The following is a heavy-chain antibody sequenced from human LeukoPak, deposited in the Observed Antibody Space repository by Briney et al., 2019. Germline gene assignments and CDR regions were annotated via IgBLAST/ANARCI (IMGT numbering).Heavy chain of an antibody. CDR2: ISYDGSNK. CDR3: ANPLLSDY. J-gene: IGHJ4*02. V-gene: IGHV3-30*18. D-gene: IGHD2-15*01. CDR1: GFNFRGQA. Sequence: GGSLRLSCAASGFNFRGQAMSWVRQAPGKGLEWVAVISYDGSNKYYADSVKGRFTISRDNSKNTLYLQMNSLRAEDTAVYYCANPLLSDYWGQGTLVTVSS.